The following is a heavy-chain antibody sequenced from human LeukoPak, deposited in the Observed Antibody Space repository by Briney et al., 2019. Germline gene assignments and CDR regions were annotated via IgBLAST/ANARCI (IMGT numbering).Heavy chain of an antibody. Sequence: PSETLSLTCAVSGCSISSYYWSWIRQPPGKGLEWIGYIYYNGSTNYNPSLKSRVTISVDTSKNQFSLKLSSVTAADTAVYYCARDRTAGYWGQGTLVTVSS. J-gene: IGHJ4*02. CDR3: ARDRTAGY. V-gene: IGHV4-59*01. CDR1: GCSISSYY. D-gene: IGHD6-25*01. CDR2: IYYNGST.